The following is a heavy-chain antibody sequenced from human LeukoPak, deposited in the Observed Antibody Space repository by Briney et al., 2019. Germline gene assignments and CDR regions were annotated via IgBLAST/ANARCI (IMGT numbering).Heavy chain of an antibody. V-gene: IGHV1-2*06. CDR1: GYTFTGYY. CDR3: ARGGRGQWLSNDAFDI. D-gene: IGHD6-19*01. J-gene: IGHJ3*02. Sequence: ASVKVSCKASGYTFTGYYVHWVRQAPGQGLEWMGRINPNSGGTNYAQKFQGRVTMTRDTSISTAYMELSRLRSDDTAVYYCARGGRGQWLSNDAFDIWGQGTMVTVSS. CDR2: INPNSGGT.